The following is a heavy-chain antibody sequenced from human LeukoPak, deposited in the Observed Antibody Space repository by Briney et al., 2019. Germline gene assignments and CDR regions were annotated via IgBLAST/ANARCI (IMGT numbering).Heavy chain of an antibody. D-gene: IGHD1-1*01. CDR1: GGSFSNFA. CDR3: VAQLVDAPPTFDY. J-gene: IGHJ4*02. V-gene: IGHV1-69*05. Sequence: ASVKVSCKASGGSFSNFAISWVRQAPGQGFEWLGGIFGTVTYAPNFQGRVSFTTDESTSTAYMELSGLTSEDTAVYYFVAQLVDAPPTFDYWGQGTLVTVSS. CDR2: IFGTV.